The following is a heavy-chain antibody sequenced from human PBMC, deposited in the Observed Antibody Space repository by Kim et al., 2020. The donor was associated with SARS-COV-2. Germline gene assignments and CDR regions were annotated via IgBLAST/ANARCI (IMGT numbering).Heavy chain of an antibody. J-gene: IGHJ4*02. Sequence: PSVKSRVTISVDTSKNQFSLKLSSVTAADTAVYYCARDLEYSSSSWGFDYWGQGTLVTVSS. CDR3: ARDLEYSSSSWGFDY. V-gene: IGHV4-59*01. D-gene: IGHD6-6*01.